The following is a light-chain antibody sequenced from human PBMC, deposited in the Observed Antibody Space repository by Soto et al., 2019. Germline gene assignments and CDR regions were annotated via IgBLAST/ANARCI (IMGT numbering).Light chain of an antibody. V-gene: IGLV2-14*01. Sequence: QSALTQPASVSGSPGQSITISCTGTSSDVGGYNYVSWYQQHPGKAPKLMIYEVSNRPSGVSNRFSGSKSGNTASLIISGLQAEDEADYYCSSYTSSSTRVFGGRTKLTVL. CDR2: EVS. CDR3: SSYTSSSTRV. J-gene: IGLJ3*02. CDR1: SSDVGGYNY.